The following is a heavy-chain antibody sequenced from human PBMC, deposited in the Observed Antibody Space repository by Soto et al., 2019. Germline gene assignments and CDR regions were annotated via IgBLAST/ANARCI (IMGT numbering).Heavy chain of an antibody. Sequence: GGSLRLSCAASGFSFGNYDLHWVRQATGKGXXWVSXXXXXXXXXXXXXXXXXXXVSRDNAQKSLYLQMNNLRVEDTAIYYCARAYSGRLPRRADYYYAMDVWGRGTTVTVSS. CDR3: ARAYSGRLPRRADYYYAMDV. CDR2: XXXXXXX. CDR1: GFSFGNYD. D-gene: IGHD2-15*01. J-gene: IGHJ6*02. V-gene: IGHV3-13*01.